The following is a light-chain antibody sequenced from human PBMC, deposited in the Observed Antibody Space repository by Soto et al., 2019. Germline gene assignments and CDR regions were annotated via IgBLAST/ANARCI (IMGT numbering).Light chain of an antibody. Sequence: DIQMTQSPSSLSASLGDRVTITCQASQNINNYLNWNQQKPGRAPKLLIYDASKLEAGVPSRFRGSGSGTDFTFTISRLQPEDIATYYCQQSFSSRWTFGQGTKVDIK. V-gene: IGKV1-33*01. CDR1: QNINNY. CDR3: QQSFSSRWT. J-gene: IGKJ1*01. CDR2: DAS.